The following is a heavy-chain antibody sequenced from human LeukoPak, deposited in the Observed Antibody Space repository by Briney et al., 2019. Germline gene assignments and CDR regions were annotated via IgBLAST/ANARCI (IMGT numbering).Heavy chain of an antibody. CDR2: ISPNNADT. J-gene: IGHJ4*02. V-gene: IGHV1-18*01. CDR3: ARDYYGSESLPAY. Sequence: GASVTVSCKASGYMFANYGISWVRQAPGQGLEWMGWISPNNADTKTAHTMNGRVTMAADTSTSTAYMELRSLRSDDTAGYYCARDYYGSESLPAYWGQGTLVTVSS. CDR1: GYMFANYG. D-gene: IGHD3-10*01.